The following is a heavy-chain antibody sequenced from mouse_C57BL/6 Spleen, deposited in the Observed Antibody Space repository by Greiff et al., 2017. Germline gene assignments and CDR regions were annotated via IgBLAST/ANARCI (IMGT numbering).Heavy chain of an antibody. CDR3: ASPLYYGSSPWYFEV. D-gene: IGHD1-1*01. CDR2: IYPRSGNT. J-gene: IGHJ1*03. Sequence: VQLQQSGAELARPGASVKLSCKASGYTFTSYGISWVKQRTGQGLEWIGEIYPRSGNTYYNEKFKGKATLTADKSSSTAYMELRSLTSEDSAVYFCASPLYYGSSPWYFEVWGTGTTVTVSS. CDR1: GYTFTSYG. V-gene: IGHV1-81*01.